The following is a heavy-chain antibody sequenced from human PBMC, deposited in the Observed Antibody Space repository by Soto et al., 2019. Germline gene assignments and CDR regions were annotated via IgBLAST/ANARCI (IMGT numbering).Heavy chain of an antibody. CDR2: IYYSGST. Sequence: QVQLQESGPGLVKPSQTLSLTCTVSAGSISSGDYYWTWIRQPPGKGLEWIGYIYYSGSTYYNPSVKSRVTISVDTSKNQFSLKLSSVTAADTAVYYCARGLGLRVIRESPFDHWGQGTLVTVSS. V-gene: IGHV4-30-4*01. CDR1: AGSISSGDYY. D-gene: IGHD3-16*01. CDR3: ARGLGLRVIRESPFDH. J-gene: IGHJ4*02.